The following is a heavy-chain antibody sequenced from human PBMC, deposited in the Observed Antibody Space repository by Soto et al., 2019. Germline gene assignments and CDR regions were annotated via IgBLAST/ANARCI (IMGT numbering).Heavy chain of an antibody. CDR3: AKDTGRGGGSVFDY. Sequence: EVQLLESRGGLVQPGGSLRLSCAASGFTFSNSAMSWVRQAPGKGLEWVSAIGGRGGSTYYADSVKGRFTISRDDSKNTLYLQMSSLRAEDTALYYCAKDTGRGGGSVFDYWGQGTLVTVSS. D-gene: IGHD2-15*01. J-gene: IGHJ4*02. V-gene: IGHV3-23*01. CDR1: GFTFSNSA. CDR2: IGGRGGST.